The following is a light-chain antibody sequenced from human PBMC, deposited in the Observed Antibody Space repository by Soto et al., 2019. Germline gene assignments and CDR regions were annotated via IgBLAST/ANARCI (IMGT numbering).Light chain of an antibody. V-gene: IGKV2-28*01. J-gene: IGKJ5*01. CDR2: LGS. Sequence: DIVMTQSPLSLPVTPGEPASISCRSSQSLLHSNGYNYLDWYLQKPGQSPQLLIYLGSNRASGVPDRFSGSGSGTDFTLTISSLQPEDFATYYCQQSYSTPRITFGQGTRLEIK. CDR1: QSLLHSNGYNY. CDR3: QQSYSTPRIT.